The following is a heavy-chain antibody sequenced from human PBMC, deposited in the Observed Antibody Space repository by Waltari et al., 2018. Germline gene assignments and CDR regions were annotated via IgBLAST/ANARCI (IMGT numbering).Heavy chain of an antibody. Sequence: EVQLVESGGGLVQPGGSLRLSCIVAGFTFSSYSMIWVRQAPGKGLEWVSFISSTSSTIYYADSGKGRFTISRDNAKNSLYLQMNSLRDEDTAVYYCARAQYNYMDVWGKGTTVTVSS. V-gene: IGHV3-48*02. CDR3: ARAQYNYMDV. J-gene: IGHJ6*03. CDR2: ISSTSSTI. CDR1: GFTFSSYS.